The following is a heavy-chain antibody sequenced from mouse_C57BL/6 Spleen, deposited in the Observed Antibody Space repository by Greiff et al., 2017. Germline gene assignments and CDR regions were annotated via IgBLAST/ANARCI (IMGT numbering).Heavy chain of an antibody. CDR2: IWRGGST. V-gene: IGHV2-5*01. CDR3: AKNYYGNSYFDV. CDR1: GFSLTSYG. J-gene: IGHJ1*03. D-gene: IGHD2-1*01. Sequence: VQVVESGPGLVQPSQSLSITCTVSGFSLTSYGVHWVRQSPGKGLEWLGVIWRGGSTDYNAAFMSRLSITKDNSKSQVFFKMNSLQADDTAIYXCAKNYYGNSYFDVWGTGTTVTVSS.